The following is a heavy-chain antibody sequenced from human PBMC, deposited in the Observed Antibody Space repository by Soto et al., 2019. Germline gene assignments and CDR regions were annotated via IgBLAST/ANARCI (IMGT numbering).Heavy chain of an antibody. V-gene: IGHV4-34*01. Sequence: SETLSLTCAVYGGSFSGYYWSWIRQPPGKXLEWIGEINHSGSTNYNPSLKSRVTISVDTSKNQLSLRLSSVTAADTAVYYCARAEVPQWFTKGYYGMDVWGQGTTVTVSS. CDR3: ARAEVPQWFTKGYYGMDV. CDR1: GGSFSGYY. D-gene: IGHD2-8*01. J-gene: IGHJ6*02. CDR2: INHSGST.